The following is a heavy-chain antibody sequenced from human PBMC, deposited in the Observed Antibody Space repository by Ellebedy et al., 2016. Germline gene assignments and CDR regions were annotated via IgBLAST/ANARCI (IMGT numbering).Heavy chain of an antibody. D-gene: IGHD4-23*01. J-gene: IGHJ4*02. CDR3: ATDPVYGGNAVFNH. Sequence: ASVKVSXXTSGYTLSKMGVSWVRLAPGRRREWMGWMSGYNGNTKYTQKLQGRVTMTADTSTRTAYMELRSLTSDDTAVYYCATDPVYGGNAVFNHWGQGTLVSVSS. CDR2: MSGYNGNT. V-gene: IGHV1-18*01. CDR1: GYTLSKMG.